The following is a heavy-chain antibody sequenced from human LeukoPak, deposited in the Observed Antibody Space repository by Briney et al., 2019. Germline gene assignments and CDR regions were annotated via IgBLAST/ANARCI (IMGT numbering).Heavy chain of an antibody. Sequence: GGSLRLSCAASGFTFDDYAMHWVRQAPGKGLEWVSGISWNSGSIGYADSVKGRFTISRDNAKNSLYLQMNSLRADDTAVYYCARFAAGGSYYYYMDVWGKGTTVTVSS. V-gene: IGHV3-9*01. D-gene: IGHD3-10*01. CDR2: ISWNSGSI. J-gene: IGHJ6*03. CDR3: ARFAAGGSYYYYMDV. CDR1: GFTFDDYA.